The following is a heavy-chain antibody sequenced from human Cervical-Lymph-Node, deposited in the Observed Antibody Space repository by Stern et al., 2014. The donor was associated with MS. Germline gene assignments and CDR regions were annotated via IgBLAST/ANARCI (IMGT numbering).Heavy chain of an antibody. CDR2: VIPIFGTA. D-gene: IGHD3-22*01. CDR3: ATVGDHYDSRGYYYGH. J-gene: IGHJ4*02. CDR1: GGTLTSYA. Sequence: VQLVQSGAEVKKPGASVKVSCKAYGGTLTSYAISWVRQAPGQGLEWMGGVIPIFGTAHYAQRFQGRVTITADESTSTVYMDLSSLRSEDTATYYCATVGDHYDSRGYYYGHWGQGTQVTVSS. V-gene: IGHV1-69*01.